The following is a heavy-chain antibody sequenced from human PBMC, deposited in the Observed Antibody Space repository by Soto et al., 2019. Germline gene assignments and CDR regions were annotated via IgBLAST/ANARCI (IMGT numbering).Heavy chain of an antibody. CDR1: GFDFSVYW. D-gene: IGHD4-17*01. Sequence: GGSLRLSCAASGFDFSVYWMSWVRQAPGKGPEWVANIKFDGSEKQYVDSVKGRFTISRDNARNSVFLQMNSLRAGDTAVYYCARAPDYGPHLDYWGQGILVTVSS. J-gene: IGHJ4*02. CDR3: ARAPDYGPHLDY. V-gene: IGHV3-7*03. CDR2: IKFDGSEK.